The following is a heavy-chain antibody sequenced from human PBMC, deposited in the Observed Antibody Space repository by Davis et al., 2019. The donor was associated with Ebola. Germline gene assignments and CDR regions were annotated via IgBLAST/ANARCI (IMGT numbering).Heavy chain of an antibody. V-gene: IGHV3-21*01. J-gene: IGHJ5*02. CDR1: GFTFDDYA. D-gene: IGHD3-10*01. CDR3: AREVRRGWFDP. CDR2: ISGAGGAT. Sequence: GGSLRLSCAASGFTFDDYAMNWVRQAPGKGLEWVSTISGAGGATYYADSVKGRFTVSRDNAKNSLYLQMNSLRAEDTAVYYCAREVRRGWFDPWGQGTLVTVSS.